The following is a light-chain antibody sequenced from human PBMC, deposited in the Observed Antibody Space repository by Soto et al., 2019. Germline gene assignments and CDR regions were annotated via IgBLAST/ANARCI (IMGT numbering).Light chain of an antibody. J-gene: IGLJ1*01. CDR2: YVT. Sequence: LTQPASVSGSPGQSITISCTGTNSDIGAYNYVSWYQQHPGKAPELMIYYVTSRPSGVSYRFSGSKSGNTASLTISGLQAEDEADYYCSSFTNSDSYVFGTGTKSPS. V-gene: IGLV2-14*03. CDR3: SSFTNSDSYV. CDR1: NSDIGAYNY.